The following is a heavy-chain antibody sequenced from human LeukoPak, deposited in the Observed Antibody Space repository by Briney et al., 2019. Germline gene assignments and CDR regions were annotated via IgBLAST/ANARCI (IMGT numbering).Heavy chain of an antibody. Sequence: ASVKVSCKASGYTFTGYYMHWVRQAPGQGLEWMGGIIPIFGTANYAQKFQGRVTITTDESTSTAYMELSSLRSEDTAVYYCATLYGLAFDIWGQGTMVTVSS. CDR1: GYTFTGYY. J-gene: IGHJ3*02. CDR3: ATLYGLAFDI. CDR2: IIPIFGTA. D-gene: IGHD3-10*01. V-gene: IGHV1-69*05.